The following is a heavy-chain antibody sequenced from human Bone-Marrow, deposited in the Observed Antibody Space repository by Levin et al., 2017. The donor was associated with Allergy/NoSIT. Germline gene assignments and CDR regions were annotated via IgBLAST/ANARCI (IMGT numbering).Heavy chain of an antibody. J-gene: IGHJ4*02. CDR1: GGSISSSSYY. CDR2: IYYSGST. D-gene: IGHD2-15*01. CDR3: ARYGRNCSGGSCYSHPLDY. V-gene: IGHV4-39*01. Sequence: ASETLSLTCTVSGGSISSSSYYWGWIRQPPGKGLEWIGSIYYSGSTYYNPSLKSRVTISVDTSKNQFSLKLSSVTAADTAVYYCARYGRNCSGGSCYSHPLDYWGQGTLVTVSS.